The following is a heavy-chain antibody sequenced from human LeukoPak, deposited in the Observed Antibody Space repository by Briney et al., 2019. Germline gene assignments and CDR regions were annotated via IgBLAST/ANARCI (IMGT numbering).Heavy chain of an antibody. CDR1: GFLFSSYV. Sequence: HPGTSLRLSCAGSGFLFSSYVMHWVRQAPGKGLEWAAAISHDETYKYYADSLRGRVTISRDNSKNTLYLQMHSLRADDTAIYYCARDRDWLLYDYWGQGTLVTVSS. CDR2: ISHDETYK. CDR3: ARDRDWLLYDY. D-gene: IGHD3-9*01. V-gene: IGHV3-33*01. J-gene: IGHJ4*02.